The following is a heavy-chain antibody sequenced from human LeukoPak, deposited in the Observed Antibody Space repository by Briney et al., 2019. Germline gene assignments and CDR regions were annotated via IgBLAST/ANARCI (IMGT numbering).Heavy chain of an antibody. Sequence: PSETLSLTCAVYGGSFSGYYWSWIRQPPGKGLEWIGYIYYSGNTNYNPSLKSRVTISIDTSKNQFSLKLSSVTAADTAVYYCARLYDGDNILVDWGPGTLVTVSS. V-gene: IGHV4-59*01. CDR2: IYYSGNT. CDR1: GGSFSGYY. J-gene: IGHJ1*01. CDR3: ARLYDGDNILVD. D-gene: IGHD4-17*01.